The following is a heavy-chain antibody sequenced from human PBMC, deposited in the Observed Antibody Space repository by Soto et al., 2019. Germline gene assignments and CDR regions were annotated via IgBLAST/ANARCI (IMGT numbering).Heavy chain of an antibody. Sequence: ASVKVSCKASGYTLTTYGISWVRQVPGQGLEWMGWISAYNGNTNYAQNLQGRVTMTTDTSTSTAYMELRSLRSDDTAVYYCARPVSVSHYGRANWFDPWGQGPLVTVSS. CDR2: ISAYNGNT. CDR3: ARPVSVSHYGRANWFDP. D-gene: IGHD3-10*01. CDR1: GYTLTTYG. J-gene: IGHJ5*02. V-gene: IGHV1-18*01.